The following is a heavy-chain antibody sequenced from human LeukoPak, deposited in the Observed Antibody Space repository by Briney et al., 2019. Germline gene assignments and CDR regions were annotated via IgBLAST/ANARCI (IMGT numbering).Heavy chain of an antibody. V-gene: IGHV4-59*01. Sequence: SETLSLTCTVSGGSISSYYWSWIRQPPGKGLEWIGYIYYSGSTNYSPSLKSRVTISVDTSKNQFSLKLSSVTAADTAVYYCARCSSSWTYYYYYYMDVWGKGTTVTVSS. D-gene: IGHD6-13*01. CDR2: IYYSGST. CDR1: GGSISSYY. J-gene: IGHJ6*03. CDR3: ARCSSSWTYYYYYYMDV.